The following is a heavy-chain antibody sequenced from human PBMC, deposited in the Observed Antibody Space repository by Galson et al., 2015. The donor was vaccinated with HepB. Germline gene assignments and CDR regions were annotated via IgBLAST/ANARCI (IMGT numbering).Heavy chain of an antibody. V-gene: IGHV6-1*01. Sequence: CAISGDSVSSNSAAWNWIRQSPSRGLEWLGRTYYRSKWYNDYAVSVKSRITIDPDTSKNQFSPQLNSVTPEDTAVYYCARVEYQLLPYYYGMDVWGQGTLVTVSS. D-gene: IGHD2-2*01. CDR1: GDSVSSNSAA. J-gene: IGHJ6*02. CDR3: ARVEYQLLPYYYGMDV. CDR2: TYYRSKWYN.